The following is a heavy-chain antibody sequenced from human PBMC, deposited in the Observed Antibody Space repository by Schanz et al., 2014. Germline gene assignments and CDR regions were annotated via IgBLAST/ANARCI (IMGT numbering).Heavy chain of an antibody. Sequence: EVQLVESGGGLVQPGGSLRLSCEASGFTFSNYNMNWVRQAPGKGLEWVSYISRSSSTIYYTDSVKGRFTISRYNAKNSVFLQMNGLRDEDTAVYYCATETYSSSWCFDYWGQGTLVTVSS. J-gene: IGHJ4*02. CDR1: GFTFSNYN. CDR3: ATETYSSSWCFDY. V-gene: IGHV3-48*02. CDR2: ISRSSSTI. D-gene: IGHD6-13*01.